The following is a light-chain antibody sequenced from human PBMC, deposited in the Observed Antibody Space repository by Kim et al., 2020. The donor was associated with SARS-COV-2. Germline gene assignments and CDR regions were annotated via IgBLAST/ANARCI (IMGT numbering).Light chain of an antibody. CDR1: QDIANY. CDR3: QHYDSLPIS. V-gene: IGKV1-33*01. J-gene: IGKJ5*01. CDR2: DAN. Sequence: ASVEERVTITCQASQDIANYVNWYQQTPGKAPKLLIYDANKLQTGVPSRFSGSGSVTDFTFSISGLQPEDAATYYCQHYDSLPISFGQGTRLEIK.